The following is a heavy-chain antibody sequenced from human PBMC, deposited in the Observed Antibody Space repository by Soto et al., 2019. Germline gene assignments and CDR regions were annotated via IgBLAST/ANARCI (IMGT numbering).Heavy chain of an antibody. CDR2: IDPSDSYT. CDR3: ARQSKDDYYYYGMDV. D-gene: IGHD3-16*01. Sequence: GESLKISCKGSGYSFTSYWISWVRQMPGKGLEWMGRIDPSDSYTNYSPSFQGHVIMSADKSITTAYLQWSSLKASDTAIYYCARQSKDDYYYYGMDVWGQGIMVTVSS. V-gene: IGHV5-10-1*01. CDR1: GYSFTSYW. J-gene: IGHJ6*02.